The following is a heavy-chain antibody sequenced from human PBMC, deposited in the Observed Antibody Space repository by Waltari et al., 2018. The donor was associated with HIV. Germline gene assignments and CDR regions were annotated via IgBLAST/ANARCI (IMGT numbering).Heavy chain of an antibody. Sequence: QVQLVQSGAEVKKPGASVKVSCKASGYTFTSYDINWVRQATGEGLEWMGWMNPNSGNTGYAQKFQGRVTMTRNTSISTAYMELSSLRSEDTAVYYCARREGTYCSGGSCYSIYYYGMDVWGQGTMVTVSS. D-gene: IGHD2-15*01. V-gene: IGHV1-8*01. CDR2: MNPNSGNT. J-gene: IGHJ6*02. CDR3: ARREGTYCSGGSCYSIYYYGMDV. CDR1: GYTFTSYD.